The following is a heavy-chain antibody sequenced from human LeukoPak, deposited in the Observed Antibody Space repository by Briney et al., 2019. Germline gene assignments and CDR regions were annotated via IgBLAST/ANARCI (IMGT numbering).Heavy chain of an antibody. CDR2: IYVDGRTT. CDR3: AREADIAAASFDY. CDR1: GFTFSNYW. Sequence: GGSLRLSCVASGFTFSNYWMHWVRQPPGKGLVWVSRIYVDGRTTSYADSVKGRFTISRDNAKNTLYLQMNSLRAEDTAVYYCAREADIAAASFDYWGQGTLVTVSS. V-gene: IGHV3-74*01. D-gene: IGHD6-13*01. J-gene: IGHJ4*02.